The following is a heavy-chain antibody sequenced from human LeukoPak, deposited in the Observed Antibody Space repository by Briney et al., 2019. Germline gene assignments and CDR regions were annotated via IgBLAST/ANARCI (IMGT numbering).Heavy chain of an antibody. V-gene: IGHV4-39*07. CDR1: GGSISSRPYC. J-gene: IGHJ6*03. D-gene: IGHD5-12*01. Sequence: SETLSLTCTVSGGSISSRPYCWGWIRQPPGTGLEWLGSFFYSGSTNYKPSLKSRVTISVDTSKNQFSLKLSSVTAADTAVYYCARGRGYSGYFGYYYMDVWGKGTTVTISS. CDR3: ARGRGYSGYFGYYYMDV. CDR2: FFYSGST.